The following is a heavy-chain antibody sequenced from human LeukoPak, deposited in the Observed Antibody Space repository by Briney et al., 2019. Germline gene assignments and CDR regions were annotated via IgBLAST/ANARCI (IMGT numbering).Heavy chain of an antibody. CDR2: IIPIFGTA. D-gene: IGHD3-22*01. J-gene: IGHJ4*02. Sequence: GASVKVSCKASGGTFSSYAISWVRQAPGQGLEWMGGIIPIFGTANYAQKFQGRVTITADESTSTAYMELSSLRSEDTAVYYCARVTYDSSGYYYFDYWGQGTLVTVSS. CDR1: GGTFSSYA. CDR3: ARVTYDSSGYYYFDY. V-gene: IGHV1-69*13.